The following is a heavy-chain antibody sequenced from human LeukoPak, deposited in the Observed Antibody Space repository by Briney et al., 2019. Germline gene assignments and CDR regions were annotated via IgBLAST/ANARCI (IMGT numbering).Heavy chain of an antibody. CDR2: IIPISGTA. Sequence: SVKVSCKASGGTFNSYAISWVRQAPGQGLEWMGGIIPISGTANYAQKFQGRVTITADESTSTAYMELSSLRSEDTAVYYCAREGGVYYDSSGDFDYWGQGTLVTVSS. J-gene: IGHJ4*02. CDR3: AREGGVYYDSSGDFDY. V-gene: IGHV1-69*13. D-gene: IGHD3-22*01. CDR1: GGTFNSYA.